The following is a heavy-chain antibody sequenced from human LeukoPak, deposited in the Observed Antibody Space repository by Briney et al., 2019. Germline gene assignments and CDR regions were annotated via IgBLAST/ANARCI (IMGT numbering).Heavy chain of an antibody. CDR1: GGTFSSYT. CDR3: ARERYCSSASCYSAPGYINY. Sequence: ASVKVSXKASGGTFSSYTISWVRQAPGQGLEWMGRIIPILGIAKYAQKFQGRVTITADKSTSTAYMELSSLRSEDTAVYYCARERYCSSASCYSAPGYINYWGQGTLVTVSS. V-gene: IGHV1-69*04. CDR2: IIPILGIA. D-gene: IGHD2-2*01. J-gene: IGHJ4*02.